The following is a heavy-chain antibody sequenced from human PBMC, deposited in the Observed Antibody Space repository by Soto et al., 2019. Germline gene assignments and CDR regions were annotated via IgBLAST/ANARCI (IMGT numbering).Heavy chain of an antibody. CDR2: IYTSGST. D-gene: IGHD6-6*01. V-gene: IGHV4-4*07. J-gene: IGHJ5*02. CDR3: AREWRFEYSSPNFDP. CDR1: GGSISGYY. Sequence: LSLTCTVSGGSISGYYWSWIRQPAGKGLEWIGRIYTSGSTNYNPSLKSRVTMSVDTSKNQFSLKLSSVTAADTAVYYCAREWRFEYSSPNFDPWGQGTLVTVSS.